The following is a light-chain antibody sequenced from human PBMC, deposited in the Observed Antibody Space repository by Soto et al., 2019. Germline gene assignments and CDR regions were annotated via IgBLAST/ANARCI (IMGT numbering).Light chain of an antibody. CDR1: SSDVGGYNY. CDR3: SSYAGSNNFVV. J-gene: IGLJ2*01. Sequence: QSALTQPPSASGSPGQSVAISCTGTSSDVGGYNYVSWYQQHPGKAPKLMIFEVSKRPSGAPDRFSGSKSGNTASLTVSGLQAVVEADYYCSSYAGSNNFVVFGGGTKLTVL. CDR2: EVS. V-gene: IGLV2-8*01.